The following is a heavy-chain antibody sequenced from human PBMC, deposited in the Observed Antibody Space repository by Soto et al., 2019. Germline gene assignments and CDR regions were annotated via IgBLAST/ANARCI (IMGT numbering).Heavy chain of an antibody. V-gene: IGHV1-69*13. CDR3: ARDISVDFWSGSNWFDP. CDR1: GYTITSNG. J-gene: IGHJ5*02. CDR2: IIPIFGNA. D-gene: IGHD3-3*01. Sequence: SVKPSCKDCGYTITSNGISWVRQAPGQGLEWMGGIIPIFGNANYAQKFQGRVTMTADESTSTAYMELSSLRSEDTAVYYCARDISVDFWSGSNWFDPWGQGTLVTVSS.